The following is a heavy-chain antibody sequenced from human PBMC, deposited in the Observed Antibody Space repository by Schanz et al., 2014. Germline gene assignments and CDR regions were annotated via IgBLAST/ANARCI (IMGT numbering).Heavy chain of an antibody. J-gene: IGHJ5*02. Sequence: QVQLQESGPGLVKPSETLSLTCSVSGGDIGNYYWSWIRQPPGKGLEWIGYIHQSGGTNYNPSLKSRVTILVDTSKNKFSLRLPSLTAADTAVYYCAKFLYDDPSWGQGTLVTVSS. V-gene: IGHV4-59*08. D-gene: IGHD3-3*01. CDR3: AKFLYDDPS. CDR1: GGDIGNYY. CDR2: IHQSGGT.